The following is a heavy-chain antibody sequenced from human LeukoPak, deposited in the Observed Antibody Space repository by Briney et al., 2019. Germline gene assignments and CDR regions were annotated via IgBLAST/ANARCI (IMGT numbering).Heavy chain of an antibody. Sequence: VASVKVSCKASGYTFTGYYMHWVRQAPGQGLEWMGWINPNSGGTNYAQKFQGRVTMTRGTSISTAYMELSRLRSDDTAVYYCARGPIRVVRNVCCWFDPWGQGTLVTVSS. CDR3: ARGPIRVVRNVCCWFDP. V-gene: IGHV1-2*02. D-gene: IGHD3-3*01. CDR1: GYTFTGYY. J-gene: IGHJ5*02. CDR2: INPNSGGT.